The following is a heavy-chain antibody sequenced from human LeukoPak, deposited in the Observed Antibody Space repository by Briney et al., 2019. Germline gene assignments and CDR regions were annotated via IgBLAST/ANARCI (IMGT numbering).Heavy chain of an antibody. CDR2: ISSSGSTI. CDR3: ASSSLHCSAGNCPFLADEY. CDR1: GFTFSSYE. V-gene: IGHV3-48*03. D-gene: IGHD2-15*01. J-gene: IGHJ4*02. Sequence: GGSLRLSCAASGFTFSSYEMNWVRQAPGKGLEWVSYISSSGSTIYYADSVKGRFTISRDNSRNTLYLQMNSLRPDDSAVYYCASSSLHCSAGNCPFLADEYWGQGTLVTVSS.